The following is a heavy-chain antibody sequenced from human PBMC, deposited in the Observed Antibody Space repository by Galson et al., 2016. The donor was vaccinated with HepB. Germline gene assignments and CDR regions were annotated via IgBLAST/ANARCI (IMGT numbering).Heavy chain of an antibody. J-gene: IGHJ4*02. CDR1: GFTLRSYA. CDR3: AKQPREGANYDTYFDS. D-gene: IGHD3-3*01. Sequence: SLRLSCAVSGFTLRSYAMAWVRQVPGKGPEWVSSLTGSGTTTYYADSVKGRFIVSRDNSKNTVYLQMNSLRAEDTAFYYCAKQPREGANYDTYFDSWGRGTPVTVSS. CDR2: LTGSGTTT. V-gene: IGHV3-23*01.